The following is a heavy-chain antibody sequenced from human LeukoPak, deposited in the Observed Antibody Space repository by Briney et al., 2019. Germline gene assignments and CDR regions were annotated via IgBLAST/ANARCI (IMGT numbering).Heavy chain of an antibody. V-gene: IGHV4-4*09. CDR1: GGSISNNY. D-gene: IGHD6-19*01. CDR3: ARLGGQWPFDY. Sequence: SETLSLTCTVSGGSISNNYWSWIRQPPGKGLEWLGYIYSSGSTSHNPSLKSRVTISVDTSKNQFSLKLSSVSAADTAVYHCARLGGQWPFDYWGQGTLVTVSS. CDR2: IYSSGST. J-gene: IGHJ4*02.